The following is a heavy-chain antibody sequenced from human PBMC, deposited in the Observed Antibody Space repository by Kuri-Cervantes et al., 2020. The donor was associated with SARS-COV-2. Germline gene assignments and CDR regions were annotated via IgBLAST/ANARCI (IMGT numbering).Heavy chain of an antibody. Sequence: ASVKVSCKSSGYIFTNYALHWVRQAPGQRLEWMGWISAVNGNTKYSQKFQGRVTITRDTSASTAYMELSSLRSEDTALYYCARDRGSQWLAFYNAFDIWGQGTMVTVSS. V-gene: IGHV1-3*01. CDR3: ARDRGSQWLAFYNAFDI. D-gene: IGHD6-19*01. J-gene: IGHJ3*02. CDR2: ISAVNGNT. CDR1: GYIFTNYA.